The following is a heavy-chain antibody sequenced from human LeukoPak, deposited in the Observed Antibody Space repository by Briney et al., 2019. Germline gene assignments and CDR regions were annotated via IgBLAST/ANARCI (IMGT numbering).Heavy chain of an antibody. J-gene: IGHJ3*01. D-gene: IGHD6-19*01. Sequence: PSETLSLTCAVSEMSFSAYYWNWIRQSPGNGLEWVGEINYGGSTKYTPSLEGRGTILIDTSKNQFSLKLTSVTAADTAVYYCARGFPPGSGSRGSHAFDVWGQGTMVTVSS. CDR3: ARGFPPGSGSRGSHAFDV. CDR1: EMSFSAYY. V-gene: IGHV4-34*01. CDR2: INYGGST.